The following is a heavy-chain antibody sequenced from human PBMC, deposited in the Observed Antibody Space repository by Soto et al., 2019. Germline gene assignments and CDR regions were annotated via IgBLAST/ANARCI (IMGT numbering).Heavy chain of an antibody. D-gene: IGHD3-10*01. CDR3: AKDRGRGSPVSGGLDV. Sequence: EVQLVESGGGLVKPGGSLRLSCAASGFTFSHYSMNWVRQAPGKGLEWVAFVSSTSSYIYYAGSVKGRFTISRDNATNSLFLLMNTLRAEDTAVYYCAKDRGRGSPVSGGLDVWGQGTTVTVSS. V-gene: IGHV3-21*01. J-gene: IGHJ6*02. CDR1: GFTFSHYS. CDR2: VSSTSSYI.